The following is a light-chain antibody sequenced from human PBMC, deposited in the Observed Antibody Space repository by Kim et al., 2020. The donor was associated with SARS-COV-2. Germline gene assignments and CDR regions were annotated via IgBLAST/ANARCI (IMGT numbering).Light chain of an antibody. V-gene: IGLV1-44*01. CDR3: ATWDDSLNEWV. J-gene: IGLJ3*02. CDR1: GSNIARNV. Sequence: QSVLTQSPSASGTPGQRVTISCFGSGSNIARNVVNWYQQFPGTAPKLLIYVTDQRSSGVPDRFSGSRSGTSASLAISRLQSDDEADYYCATWDDSLNEWVFGGGTQLTVL. CDR2: VTD.